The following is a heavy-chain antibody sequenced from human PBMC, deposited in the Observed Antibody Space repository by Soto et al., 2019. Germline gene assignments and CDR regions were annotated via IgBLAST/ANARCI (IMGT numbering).Heavy chain of an antibody. Sequence: GESLKISRKGSGYSFTSYWIGWVRQMPGKGLEWMGIIYPGDSDTRYSPSFQGQVTISADKSISTAYLQWSSLKASDTAMYYCARLLGYCSGGSCMPTSDAFDIWGQGTMVTVSS. CDR3: ARLLGYCSGGSCMPTSDAFDI. V-gene: IGHV5-51*01. CDR1: GYSFTSYW. D-gene: IGHD2-15*01. CDR2: IYPGDSDT. J-gene: IGHJ3*02.